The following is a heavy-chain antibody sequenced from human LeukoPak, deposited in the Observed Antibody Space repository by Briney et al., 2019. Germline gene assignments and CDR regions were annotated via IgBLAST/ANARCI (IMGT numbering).Heavy chain of an antibody. CDR2: IYYSGST. V-gene: IGHV4-59*12. J-gene: IGHJ6*03. CDR1: GGSISSYY. CDR3: ATNGYYCMDV. D-gene: IGHD2-8*01. Sequence: SETLSLTCTVSGGSISSYYWSWIRQPPGKGLEWIGYIYYSGSTNYNPSLKSRVTISVDKSQNQFSLKVNSLTAADTAVYYCATNGYYCMDVWGKGTTVTVSS.